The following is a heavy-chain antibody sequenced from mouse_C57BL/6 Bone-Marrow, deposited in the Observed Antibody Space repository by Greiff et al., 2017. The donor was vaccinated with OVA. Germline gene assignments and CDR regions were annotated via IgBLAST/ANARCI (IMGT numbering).Heavy chain of an antibody. D-gene: IGHD2-2*01. J-gene: IGHJ4*01. CDR2: IWSGGST. V-gene: IGHV2-2*01. CDR1: GFSLTSYG. Sequence: VQRVESGPGLVQPSQSLSITCTVSGFSLTSYGVHWVRQSPGKGLEWMGVIWSGGSTDYNAAFIYRLSISKDNSKSQVFLKMNSLQADDTAIYYCASLLWLRRNYAMDDWGQGTSVTVSS. CDR3: ASLLWLRRNYAMDD.